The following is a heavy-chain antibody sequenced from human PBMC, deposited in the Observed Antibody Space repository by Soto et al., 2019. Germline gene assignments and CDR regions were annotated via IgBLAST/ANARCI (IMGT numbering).Heavy chain of an antibody. CDR2: INHSGST. CDR1: GGSFSGYY. Sequence: PSETLSLTCAVYGGSFSGYYWSWIRQPPGKGLEWIGEINHSGSTNYNPSLKSRVTISVDTSKNQFSLKLSSVTAADTAVYYCARLYCSGGSCYSPYYYYGMDVWGQGTTGTVSS. J-gene: IGHJ6*02. D-gene: IGHD2-15*01. CDR3: ARLYCSGGSCYSPYYYYGMDV. V-gene: IGHV4-34*01.